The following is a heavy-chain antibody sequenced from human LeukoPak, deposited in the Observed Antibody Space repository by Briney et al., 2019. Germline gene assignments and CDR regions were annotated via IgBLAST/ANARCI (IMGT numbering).Heavy chain of an antibody. J-gene: IGHJ6*03. Sequence: ASVKVSCMASGYTFTGYYMHWVRQAPGQGLEWMGWINPNSGGTNYAQKFQGRVTMTRDTSISTAYMELSRLRSDDTAVYYCARSPLPIAAAGNVLLDYYYYMDVWGKGTTVTVSS. V-gene: IGHV1-2*02. CDR2: INPNSGGT. CDR1: GYTFTGYY. D-gene: IGHD6-13*01. CDR3: ARSPLPIAAAGNVLLDYYYYMDV.